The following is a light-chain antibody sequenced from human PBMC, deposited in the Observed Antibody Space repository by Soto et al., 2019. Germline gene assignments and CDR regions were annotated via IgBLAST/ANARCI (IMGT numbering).Light chain of an antibody. CDR3: AAWDDSLSGVV. V-gene: IGLV1-47*01. CDR1: SSNIGSNY. CDR2: RNN. J-gene: IGLJ2*01. Sequence: QSVLTQPPSASGTPGQRVTISCSGSSSNIGSNYVYWYQQLPGTAPKLLIYRNNQRPSGVPDRFSGSKSGNSASLAISGLRSEDEADYYCAAWDDSLSGVVFGGGTQLTVL.